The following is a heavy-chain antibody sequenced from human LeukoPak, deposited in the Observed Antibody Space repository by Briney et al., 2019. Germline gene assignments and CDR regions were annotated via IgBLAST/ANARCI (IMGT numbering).Heavy chain of an antibody. J-gene: IGHJ6*02. Sequence: SGTLSLTCAVSGGSISSGGYYWSWIRQHPGKGLEWIGYIYYSGSTYYNPSLKSRVTISVDTSKNQFSLKLSSVTAADTAVYYCARDGWADDSSYYGMDVWGQGTTVTVSS. V-gene: IGHV4-31*11. CDR2: IYYSGST. CDR1: GGSISSGGYY. CDR3: ARDGWADDSSYYGMDV. D-gene: IGHD3-22*01.